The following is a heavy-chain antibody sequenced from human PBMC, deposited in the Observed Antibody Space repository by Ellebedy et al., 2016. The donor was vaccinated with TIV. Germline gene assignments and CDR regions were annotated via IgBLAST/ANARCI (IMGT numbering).Heavy chain of an antibody. V-gene: IGHV4-4*07. D-gene: IGHD3-16*01. J-gene: IGHJ1*01. CDR1: GDSISDYY. CDR3: ARDHGGAWSRGKEFFLH. Sequence: SETLSLTXSVSGDSISDYYWRWIRQPAGKRLEWIGRIYITGRTNYNPSLKSRVTMSMDTSKNQFSLKLNSVTAADTAVYFCARDHGGAWSRGKEFFLHWGQGILVTVSS. CDR2: IYITGRT.